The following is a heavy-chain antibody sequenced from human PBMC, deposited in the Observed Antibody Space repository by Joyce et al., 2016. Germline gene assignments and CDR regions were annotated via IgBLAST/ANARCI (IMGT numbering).Heavy chain of an antibody. D-gene: IGHD6-6*01. CDR1: GFIFDDYT. Sequence: EVQLVDSGGVVVQPGGSLRLSCAASGFIFDDYTMFWVRHPPGKGLEGVSRITWDAGIIYYADSVKDRFTISRDNSKNSLFLQINSLKTEDTALYYCAKDKYMRSSRESHFHHWGQGTPVIVSS. J-gene: IGHJ1*01. V-gene: IGHV3-43*01. CDR3: AKDKYMRSSRESHFHH. CDR2: ITWDAGII.